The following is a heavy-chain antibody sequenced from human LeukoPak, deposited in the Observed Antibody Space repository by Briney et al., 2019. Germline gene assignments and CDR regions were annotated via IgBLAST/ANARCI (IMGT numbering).Heavy chain of an antibody. Sequence: ASVKVSCKASGYTFTGYYMHWVRQAPGQGLEWMGWINPNSGGTSYAQKFQGRVTMTRDTSISTAYMELSRLRSDDTAVYYCARASYDFWSGYSHLDYWGQGTLVTVSS. D-gene: IGHD3-3*01. CDR2: INPNSGGT. V-gene: IGHV1-2*02. CDR3: ARASYDFWSGYSHLDY. CDR1: GYTFTGYY. J-gene: IGHJ4*02.